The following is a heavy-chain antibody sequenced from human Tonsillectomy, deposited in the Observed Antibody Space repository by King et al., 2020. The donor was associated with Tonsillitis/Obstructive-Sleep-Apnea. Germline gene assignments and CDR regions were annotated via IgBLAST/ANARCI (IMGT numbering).Heavy chain of an antibody. CDR1: GYTFTSYG. CDR3: ARDPPYYDFWRGSHGTSLYLDY. Sequence: QLVQSGVEGKKPGASVKVSCKASGYTFTSYGISRVRQAPGQGLEGMGGISASNENQNYAQKRQGRVTLTTDNSTRTAYMGRRSLRSDDTAMYYWARDPPYYDFWRGSHGTSLYLDYWGQGTLVTVSS. D-gene: IGHD3-3*01. V-gene: IGHV1-18*01. CDR2: ISASNENQ. J-gene: IGHJ4*02.